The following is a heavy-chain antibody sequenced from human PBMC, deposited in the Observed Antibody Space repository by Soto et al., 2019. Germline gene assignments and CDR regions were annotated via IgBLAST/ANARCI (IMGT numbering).Heavy chain of an antibody. CDR2: MNPDNGNT. D-gene: IGHD3-3*01. Sequence: GXSVKGSCKVSGYTFSTYDINWVRRAAGQGLEWMGRMNPDNGNTGYAQKFQDRVTMTRNTSISAAYMELSSLRSDDTAVYYCARGPRESGEWLLFDYWGQGALVTSPQ. CDR3: ARGPRESGEWLLFDY. J-gene: IGHJ4*02. V-gene: IGHV1-8*01. CDR1: GYTFSTYD.